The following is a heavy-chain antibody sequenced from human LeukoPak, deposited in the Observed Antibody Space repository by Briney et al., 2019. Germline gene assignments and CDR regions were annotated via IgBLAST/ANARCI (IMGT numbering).Heavy chain of an antibody. D-gene: IGHD3-3*01. V-gene: IGHV4-61*09. CDR3: AREGYDSL. Sequence: SQTLSLTCTVSGGSISSGSYYWSWIRQPAGKGLEWIGHIYTSGSTNYNPSLKSRVTISVDTSKNQFSLKLTSVTAADTAVYYCAREGYDSLWGQGTLVTVSS. CDR2: IYTSGST. J-gene: IGHJ4*02. CDR1: GGSISSGSYY.